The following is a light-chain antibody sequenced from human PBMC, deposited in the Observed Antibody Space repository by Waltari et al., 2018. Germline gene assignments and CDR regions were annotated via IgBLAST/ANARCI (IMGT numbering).Light chain of an antibody. Sequence: IVMTQSPDSLAVSLGETATINCKSSQRILSSSNNNNYLAWYRQKPGQPPELLIYSASTRESGVTDRIAGSGSGADFTLTINNLQAEDVAIYYCQQYFNYPRTFGQWTKVEIK. CDR2: SAS. CDR1: QRILSSSNNNNY. J-gene: IGKJ1*01. CDR3: QQYFNYPRT. V-gene: IGKV4-1*01.